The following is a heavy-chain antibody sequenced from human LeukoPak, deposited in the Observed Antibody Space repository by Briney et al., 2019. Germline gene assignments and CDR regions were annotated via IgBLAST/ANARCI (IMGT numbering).Heavy chain of an antibody. V-gene: IGHV1-69*13. CDR3: ARGSAVVPAATYFDY. D-gene: IGHD2-2*01. J-gene: IGHJ4*02. CDR1: GGTFSSYA. Sequence: GASVKVSCKASGGTFSSYAISWVRQAPGQGLEWMGGIIPIFGTANYAQKFQGRVTITADESTSTAYMELSSLRSEDTAVYYCARGSAVVPAATYFDYWGQGTLVTVSS. CDR2: IIPIFGTA.